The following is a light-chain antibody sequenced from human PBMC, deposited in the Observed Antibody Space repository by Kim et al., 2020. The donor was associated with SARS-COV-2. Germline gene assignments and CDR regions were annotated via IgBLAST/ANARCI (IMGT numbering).Light chain of an antibody. CDR1: QGVSSW. CDR3: QQANSFPYT. V-gene: IGKV1-12*01. Sequence: SESVGETVTITCRASQGVSSWLVWYQQKPGRAPQVLIYAASNLQSGVPSRFSGSGSGTDFTLTINSLQPEDFATYFCQQANSFPYTFGQGTKLEI. J-gene: IGKJ2*01. CDR2: AAS.